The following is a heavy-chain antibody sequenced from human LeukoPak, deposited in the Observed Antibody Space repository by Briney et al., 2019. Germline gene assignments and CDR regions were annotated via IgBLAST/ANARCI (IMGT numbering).Heavy chain of an antibody. CDR2: IYNSGST. D-gene: IGHD3-10*01. CDR3: ARRMGPYNYYGLDV. Sequence: SETLSLTCTVSGCSISSYYWSWIRQPPGKGLEWIGYIYNSGSTNYNPSLKSRVIISVDTSKNQFSLRVSSVTAADTAVYYWARRMGPYNYYGLDVWGQGTTVTVS. CDR1: GCSISSYY. J-gene: IGHJ6*02. V-gene: IGHV4-59*01.